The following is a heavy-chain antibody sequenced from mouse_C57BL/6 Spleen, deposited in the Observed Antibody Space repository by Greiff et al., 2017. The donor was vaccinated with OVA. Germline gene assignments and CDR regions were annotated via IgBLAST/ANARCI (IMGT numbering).Heavy chain of an antibody. J-gene: IGHJ2*01. Sequence: QVQLQQSGPELVKPGASVKISCKASGYAFSSSWMNWVKQRPGKGLEWIGRIYPGDGDTNYNGKFKGKATLTADKSSSTAYMQLSSLTSEDSAVYFCARSVYGNIYFDYWGQGTTLTVSS. V-gene: IGHV1-82*01. CDR2: IYPGDGDT. CDR1: GYAFSSSW. CDR3: ARSVYGNIYFDY. D-gene: IGHD2-1*01.